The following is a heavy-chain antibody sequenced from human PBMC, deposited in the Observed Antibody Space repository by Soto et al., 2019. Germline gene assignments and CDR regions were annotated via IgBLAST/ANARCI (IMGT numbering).Heavy chain of an antibody. CDR2: ISYDGSNK. CDR3: ARDYTLEYYYDSSGYYY. D-gene: IGHD3-22*01. V-gene: IGHV3-30-3*01. J-gene: IGHJ4*02. Sequence: GGSLRLSCAASGFTFSSYAMHWVRQAPGKGLEWVAVISYDGSNKYYADSVKGRFTISRDNSKNTLYLQMNSLRAEDTAVYCCARDYTLEYYYDSSGYYYWGQGTLVTVSS. CDR1: GFTFSSYA.